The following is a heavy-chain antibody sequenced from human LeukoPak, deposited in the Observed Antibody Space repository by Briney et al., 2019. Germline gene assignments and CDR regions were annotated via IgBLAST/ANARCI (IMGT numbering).Heavy chain of an antibody. J-gene: IGHJ6*03. CDR1: GYTCSDYV. CDR3: ARVVMKAFYYYYMDV. V-gene: IGHV1-8*01. D-gene: IGHD2-21*01. CDR2: MNPTRGDT. Sequence: ASVKVSCKASGYTCSDYVVNWVRQAPGQGREWMGWMNPTRGDTGYARKFQGRVTMTRSMSRNTGYMELSRLRSEDTAVYFCARVVMKAFYYYYMDVWGKGTTIIISS.